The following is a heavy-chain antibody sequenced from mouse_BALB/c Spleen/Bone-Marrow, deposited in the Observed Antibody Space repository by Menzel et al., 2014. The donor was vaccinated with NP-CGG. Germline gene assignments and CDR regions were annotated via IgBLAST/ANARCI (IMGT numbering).Heavy chain of an antibody. J-gene: IGHJ2*01. CDR1: GYTFTSYW. V-gene: IGHV1S81*02. CDR2: IDPSTGRT. Sequence: QVQLQQPGAELVKPGASVKLSCKASGYTFTSYWMHWVKQRPGQGLEWIGEIDPSTGRTDYNKKFKSKATLTVDKSSSTAYMHHSSLTAEDSAVYYCARIKGYDYWGLGTTLTVSS. D-gene: IGHD2-2*01. CDR3: ARIKGYDY.